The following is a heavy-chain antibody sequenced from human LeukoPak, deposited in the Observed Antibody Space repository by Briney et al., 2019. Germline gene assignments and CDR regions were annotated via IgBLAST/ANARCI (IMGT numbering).Heavy chain of an antibody. CDR1: GGSISSYY. J-gene: IGHJ4*02. D-gene: IGHD5-18*01. Sequence: PSETLSLTCTVSGGSISSYYWSWIRQPAGKGLERIGRIYTSGSTNYNPSLKSRVTMSVDTSKNQFSLKLSSVTAADTAVYYCARGRGYSYGYRQSHFDYWGQGTLVTVSS. CDR2: IYTSGST. CDR3: ARGRGYSYGYRQSHFDY. V-gene: IGHV4-4*07.